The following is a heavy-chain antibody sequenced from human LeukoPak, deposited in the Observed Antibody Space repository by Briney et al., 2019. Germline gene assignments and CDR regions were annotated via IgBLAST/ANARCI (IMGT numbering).Heavy chain of an antibody. CDR3: ARDIVVVPAAMNGRKYGMDV. J-gene: IGHJ6*02. CDR1: GFTFSSYS. D-gene: IGHD2-2*01. CDR2: ISSSSSYK. Sequence: PGGSLRLSCAASGFTFSSYSMNWVRQAPGKELEWVSSISSSSSYKYYADSVKGRFTISRDNAKNSLYLQMNSLRAEDTAVYYCARDIVVVPAAMNGRKYGMDVWGQGTTVTVSS. V-gene: IGHV3-21*01.